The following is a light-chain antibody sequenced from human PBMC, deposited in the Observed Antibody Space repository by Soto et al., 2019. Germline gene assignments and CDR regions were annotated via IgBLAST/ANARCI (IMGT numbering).Light chain of an antibody. CDR1: QSVSSNY. Sequence: EIVLTQSPGTLSLSPGERATLSCRASQSVSSNYLAWYQQEPGQAPRLLIYDASTRATGIPDRFSGSGSGTDFTLTISRLEPEDFAVYYCQQYGSSPRTFGQGTKVEI. J-gene: IGKJ1*01. V-gene: IGKV3-20*01. CDR2: DAS. CDR3: QQYGSSPRT.